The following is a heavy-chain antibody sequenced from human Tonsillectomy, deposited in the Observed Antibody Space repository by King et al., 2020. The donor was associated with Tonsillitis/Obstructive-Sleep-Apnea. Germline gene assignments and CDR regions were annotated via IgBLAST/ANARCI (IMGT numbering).Heavy chain of an antibody. V-gene: IGHV4-39*01. J-gene: IGHJ4*02. D-gene: IGHD2-8*02. CDR2: IYYSGTT. CDR3: SRYCSGANCPYYFDY. CDR1: GGSISRNNYY. Sequence: QLQESGPGLVKPSETLSLTCTVSGGSISRNNYYWAWIRQPPGKGLEWIATIYYSGTTSYNPSLKSPVTISVDTSRDLFSLKLTSVTAADTAVYYCSRYCSGANCPYYFDYWGQGTLVTVSS.